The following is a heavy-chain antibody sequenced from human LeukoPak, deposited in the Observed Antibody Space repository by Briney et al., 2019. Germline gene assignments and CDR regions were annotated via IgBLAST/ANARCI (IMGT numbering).Heavy chain of an antibody. CDR2: IYSSGST. D-gene: IGHD4-17*01. V-gene: IGHV4-59*12. CDR1: GGSISSYH. CDR3: ARRVYGDYRGAFDI. Sequence: SETLSLTCTVSGGSISSYHWSWIRQPPGKGLQWIGFIYSSGSTNYNPSLKSRVTISLDTSKNQFSLRVSSVTAADTAVYYCARRVYGDYRGAFDIWGQGTMATVSS. J-gene: IGHJ3*02.